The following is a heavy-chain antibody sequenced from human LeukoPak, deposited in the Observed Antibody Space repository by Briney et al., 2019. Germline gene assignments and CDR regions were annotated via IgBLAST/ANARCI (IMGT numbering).Heavy chain of an antibody. CDR2: IIGDAGST. J-gene: IGHJ4*02. D-gene: IGHD3-10*01. CDR1: SFSFSIVA. V-gene: IGHV3-23*01. CDR3: AKRGEYSGSGSDYSLKTYVPFDS. Sequence: GGSLSLSYAASSFSFSIVAMSSVRQAPGEWLECVSSIIGDAGSTYHADSVKGRFTISRDNSKNTLFLQMNSLRAEDTAVYYCAKRGEYSGSGSDYSLKTYVPFDSWGQGTLVTVSS.